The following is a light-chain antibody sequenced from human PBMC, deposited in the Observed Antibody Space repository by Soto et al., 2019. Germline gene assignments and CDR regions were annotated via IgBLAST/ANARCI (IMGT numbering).Light chain of an antibody. Sequence: EIVLTQSPGTLSLSPGERATLSCRASQSVTSTYLAWYQQKPGQAPRLLIYGASSRATGIPDRFSGSGSGPDFTLAISRLEPDDLAVYYCQQYDTSPFTLGPGTQVDIK. CDR1: QSVTSTY. CDR3: QQYDTSPFT. J-gene: IGKJ3*01. V-gene: IGKV3-20*01. CDR2: GAS.